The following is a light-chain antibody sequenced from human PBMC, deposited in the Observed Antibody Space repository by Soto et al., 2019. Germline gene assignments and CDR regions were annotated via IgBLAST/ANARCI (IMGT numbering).Light chain of an antibody. Sequence: DIVLTQFPATLSLSPGERATLSCRASQSVNNYLAWYQQKPGQAPRLLISDASNRATGIPARFSGSGSGTDFTLTISSLEAEDFAVYCCQQRSDWPPLTFGGGTKVEIK. CDR1: QSVNNY. CDR3: QQRSDWPPLT. J-gene: IGKJ4*01. V-gene: IGKV3-11*01. CDR2: DAS.